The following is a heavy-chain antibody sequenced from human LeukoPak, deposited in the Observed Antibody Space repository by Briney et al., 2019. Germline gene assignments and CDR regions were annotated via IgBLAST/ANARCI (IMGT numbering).Heavy chain of an antibody. CDR3: ARVGYCSSTSCPDHYYYYYYMDV. V-gene: IGHV4-59*01. CDR1: GGSISSYY. J-gene: IGHJ6*03. Sequence: SKTLSLTCTVSGGSISSYYWSWIRQPPGKGLEWIGYIYYSGSTNYNPSLKSRVTISVDTSKNQFSLKLSSVTAADTAVYYCARVGYCSSTSCPDHYYYYYYMDVWGKGTTVTVSS. CDR2: IYYSGST. D-gene: IGHD2-2*01.